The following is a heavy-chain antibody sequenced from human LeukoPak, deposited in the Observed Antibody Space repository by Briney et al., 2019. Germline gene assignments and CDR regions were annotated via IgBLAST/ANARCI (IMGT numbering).Heavy chain of an antibody. V-gene: IGHV3-48*03. CDR3: ARSSVYAYYFDY. CDR2: ISSGGTTK. CDR1: GFTFSSYE. Sequence: GGSLRLSCVASGFTFSSYEMNWARQAPGKGLEWVSYISSGGTTKYYADSVKGRFTISRDNAKNSLYLQMNSLRAEDTAVYYCARSSVYAYYFDYWGQGTLVTVSS. J-gene: IGHJ4*02. D-gene: IGHD5/OR15-5a*01.